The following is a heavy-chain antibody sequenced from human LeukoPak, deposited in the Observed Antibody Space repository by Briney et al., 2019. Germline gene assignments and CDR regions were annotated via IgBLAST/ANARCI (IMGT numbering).Heavy chain of an antibody. Sequence: ASGGPSCSASGSPFTSYAIIWGRQSTGQRLKWLRWMNPNSGNTGYAQKFQARVTMTRNTSISTAYMELSSLTSEDTAVYYCARDSTYYYEGYWFDPWGQGTLVSVSS. CDR3: ARDSTYYYEGYWFDP. D-gene: IGHD3-22*01. V-gene: IGHV1-8*01. J-gene: IGHJ5*02. CDR1: GSPFTSYA. CDR2: MNPNSGNT.